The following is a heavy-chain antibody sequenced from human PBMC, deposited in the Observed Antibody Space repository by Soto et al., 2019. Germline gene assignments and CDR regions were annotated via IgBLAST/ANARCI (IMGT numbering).Heavy chain of an antibody. V-gene: IGHV4-59*01. CDR2: IYYSGST. CDR1: GGSISSYY. Sequence: SETLSLTCTVSGGSISSYYWSWIRQPPGKGLEWIGYIYYSGSTNYNPSLKSRVTISVDTSKNQFSLKLSSVTAADTAVYYCARGEDSSSWYFLYGMDVWGQGTTVTVSS. D-gene: IGHD6-13*01. J-gene: IGHJ6*02. CDR3: ARGEDSSSWYFLYGMDV.